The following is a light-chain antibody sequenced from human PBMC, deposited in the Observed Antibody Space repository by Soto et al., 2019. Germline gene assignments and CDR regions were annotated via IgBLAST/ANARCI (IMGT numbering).Light chain of an antibody. CDR2: EVS. J-gene: IGLJ1*01. Sequence: QSALTQPASVSGSPGQSITISCTGTSSDIGIYNYVSWYQQHPGKAPKLMISEVSNRPSGVSNRFSGSKSGNTASLTISGLQPEDEADYYCSSYTSTSSYVFGGGTKVTVL. CDR3: SSYTSTSSYV. V-gene: IGLV2-14*01. CDR1: SSDIGIYNY.